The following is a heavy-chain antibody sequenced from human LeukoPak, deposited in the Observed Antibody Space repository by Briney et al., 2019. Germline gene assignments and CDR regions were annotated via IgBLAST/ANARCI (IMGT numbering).Heavy chain of an antibody. Sequence: GSGPTLVKPTQTLTLTCTFSGFSLSTSGVGVGWIRQPPGKALEWLALIYWDDDKRYSPSLKSRLTITKDTSKNQVVLTMTNMDPVDTATYYCAHLVYYDSSGYYYADAFDIWGQGTMVTVSS. CDR3: AHLVYYDSSGYYYADAFDI. CDR1: GFSLSTSGVG. CDR2: IYWDDDK. J-gene: IGHJ3*02. D-gene: IGHD3-22*01. V-gene: IGHV2-5*02.